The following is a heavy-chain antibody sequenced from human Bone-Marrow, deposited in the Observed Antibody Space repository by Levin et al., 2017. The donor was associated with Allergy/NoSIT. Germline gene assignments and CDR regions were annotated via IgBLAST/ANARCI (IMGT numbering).Heavy chain of an antibody. CDR2: VYYSGST. V-gene: IGHV4-59*08. CDR3: ARHAGPIHLWLMDY. D-gene: IGHD5-18*01. J-gene: IGHJ4*02. CDR1: GGSISTYY. Sequence: SQTLSLTCTVSGGSISTYYWSWIRPPPRKGLEWIGYVYYSGSTNYNPSLKSRVTMSVDTSKNHFSLKLSSVTAADTALYYCARHAGPIHLWLMDYWGQGTLVTVSS.